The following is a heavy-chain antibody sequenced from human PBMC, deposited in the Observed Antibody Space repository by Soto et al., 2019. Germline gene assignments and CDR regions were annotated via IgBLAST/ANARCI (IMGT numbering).Heavy chain of an antibody. CDR2: IIPIFGTA. J-gene: IGHJ6*02. D-gene: IGHD6-19*01. V-gene: IGHV1-69*13. Sequence: SVKVSCKASGGTFSSYAISWVRQAPGQGLEWMGGIIPIFGTANYAQKFQGRVTITADESTSTAYMELSSLRSEDTAVYYCARDLGWYHSPYYYYGMDVWGQGTTVTVSS. CDR1: GGTFSSYA. CDR3: ARDLGWYHSPYYYYGMDV.